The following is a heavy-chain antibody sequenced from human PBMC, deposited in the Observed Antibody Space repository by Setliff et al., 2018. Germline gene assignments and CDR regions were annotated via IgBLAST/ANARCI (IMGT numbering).Heavy chain of an antibody. CDR1: GYTFSSYA. Sequence: SVKVSCKASGYTFSSYAISWVRQAPGQGLEWMGGIIPIFGTANYAQKFQGRVTITADESTSTAYMELSSLRSDDTALYFCARHCGRYYVPVTFDSWGQGTLVTVSS. CDR2: IIPIFGTA. CDR3: ARHCGRYYVPVTFDS. D-gene: IGHD1-26*01. J-gene: IGHJ4*02. V-gene: IGHV1-69*13.